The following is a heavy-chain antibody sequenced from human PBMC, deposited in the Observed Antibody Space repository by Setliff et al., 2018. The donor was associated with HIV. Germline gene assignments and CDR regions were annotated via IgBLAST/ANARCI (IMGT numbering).Heavy chain of an antibody. D-gene: IGHD3-10*01. CDR1: GYTFTSYY. CDR3: VRDIKYGSGSSHIGPSPGFDY. CDR2: INPNSGGT. V-gene: IGHV1-2*06. J-gene: IGHJ4*02. Sequence: ASVKVSCKASGYTFTSYYMHWVRQAPGQGLEWMGRINPNSGGTNYAQKFQGKFTMTRDTSISTAYMELSRLTSDDTAVYFCVRDIKYGSGSSHIGPSPGFDYWGQGTLVTVSS.